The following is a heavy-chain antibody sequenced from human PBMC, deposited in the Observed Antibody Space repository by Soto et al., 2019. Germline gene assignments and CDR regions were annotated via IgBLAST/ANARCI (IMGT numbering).Heavy chain of an antibody. CDR3: ARESRRYYDSSGYYPGNYGMDV. CDR2: ISAYNGNT. V-gene: IGHV1-18*01. J-gene: IGHJ6*02. D-gene: IGHD3-22*01. CDR1: GYTFTSYG. Sequence: GASVKVSCKASGYTFTSYGISWVRQAPGQGLEWMGWISAYNGNTNYAQKLQGRVTMTTDTSTSTAYMELRSLRSDDTAVYYCARESRRYYDSSGYYPGNYGMDVWGQGTTVTVSS.